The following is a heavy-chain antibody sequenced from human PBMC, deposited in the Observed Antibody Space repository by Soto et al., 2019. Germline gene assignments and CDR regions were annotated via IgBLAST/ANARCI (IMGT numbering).Heavy chain of an antibody. CDR3: ARGGCYDNTWGKLSHYGLDV. J-gene: IGHJ6*02. CDR1: GYTFIRYG. D-gene: IGHD3-16*01. Sequence: QVQLVQSAGEVKKPGASVKVSCKASGYTFIRYGITWVRQAPGQGLEWMGWISPYNDYTIYAQKLQGRVTMTTDTSTRTVYLDLRSLKSDDMAVYYCARGGCYDNTWGKLSHYGLDVWGQGTSVTVSS. CDR2: ISPYNDYT. V-gene: IGHV1-18*03.